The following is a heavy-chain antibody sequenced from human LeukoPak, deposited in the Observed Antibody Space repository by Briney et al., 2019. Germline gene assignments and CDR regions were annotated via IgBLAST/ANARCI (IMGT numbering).Heavy chain of an antibody. CDR2: IYYIGST. CDR3: ARVSAMVTIFDQ. Sequence: PGGSLRLSCTASGFTFGDYAISWIRQPPGKGLEWIGYIYYIGSTNYNPSLKSRVTISVDTSNNQFSLKLNSVTAADTAVYYCARVSAMVTIFDQWGQGTLVTVSS. D-gene: IGHD5-18*01. V-gene: IGHV4-59*01. CDR1: GFTFGDYA. J-gene: IGHJ4*02.